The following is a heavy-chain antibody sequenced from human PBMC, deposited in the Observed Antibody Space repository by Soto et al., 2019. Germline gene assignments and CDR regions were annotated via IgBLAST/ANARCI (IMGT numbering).Heavy chain of an antibody. V-gene: IGHV3-33*01. D-gene: IGHD3-22*01. J-gene: IGHJ4*02. CDR2: IWYDGSNK. CDR1: GFTFSSYA. Sequence: GGSLRLSCAASGFTFSSYAMHWVRQAPGKGLEWVAVIWYDGSNKYYADSVKGRFTNSRDNSKNTLYLQMNSLRAEDTAVYYCARDYDSSGYPRYYFDYWGQGTLVTVSS. CDR3: ARDYDSSGYPRYYFDY.